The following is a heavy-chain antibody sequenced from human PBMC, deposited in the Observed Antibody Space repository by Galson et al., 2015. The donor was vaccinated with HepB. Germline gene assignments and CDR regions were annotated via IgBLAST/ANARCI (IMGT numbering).Heavy chain of an antibody. CDR1: GYSFTSYW. CDR3: ATLSDCSSTSCYTWYFQH. CDR2: IYPGDSDT. Sequence: QSGAEVKKPGESLKISCKGSGYSFTSYWIGWVRQMPGKGLEWMGIIYPGDSDTRYSPSFQGQVTISADKSISTAYLQWSSLKASDTAMYYCATLSDCSSTSCYTWYFQHWGQGTLVTVSS. V-gene: IGHV5-51*01. D-gene: IGHD2-2*02. J-gene: IGHJ1*01.